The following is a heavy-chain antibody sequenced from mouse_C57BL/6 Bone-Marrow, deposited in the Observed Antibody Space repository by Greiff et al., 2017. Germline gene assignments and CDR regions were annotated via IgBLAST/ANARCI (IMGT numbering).Heavy chain of an antibody. D-gene: IGHD2-3*01. CDR3: VRRGYVGYYWAWFAF. CDR2: IYPGGGYT. V-gene: IGHV1-63*01. J-gene: IGHJ3*01. Sequence: QVQLQQSGAELVRPGTSVKMSCKASGYTFTNYWIGWAKQRPGHGLEWIGDIYPGGGYTNYNEKFKGKATLTADKSSSTAYMQFSSLTSEDSAIYYCVRRGYVGYYWAWFAFWGPGTLVTVSA. CDR1: GYTFTNYW.